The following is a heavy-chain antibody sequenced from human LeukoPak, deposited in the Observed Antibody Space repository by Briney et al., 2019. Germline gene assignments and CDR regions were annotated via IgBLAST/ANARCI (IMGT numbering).Heavy chain of an antibody. CDR2: ISAYDGNT. V-gene: IGHV1-18*01. CDR1: GYTFTSYG. CDR3: ARVEVGREPGICDY. Sequence: ASVKVSCKASGYTFTSYGISWVRQAPGQGLEWMGWISAYDGNTNYAQKLQGRVTMTTDTSTSTAYMELRSLRSDDTAVYYCARVEVGREPGICDYWGQGTLVTVSS. D-gene: IGHD1-26*01. J-gene: IGHJ4*02.